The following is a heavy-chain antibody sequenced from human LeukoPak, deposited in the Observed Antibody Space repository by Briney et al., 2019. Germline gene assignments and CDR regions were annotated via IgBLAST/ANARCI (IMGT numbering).Heavy chain of an antibody. J-gene: IGHJ4*02. V-gene: IGHV3-9*01. Sequence: GGSLRLSCAASGFTFDDYAMHWVRQAPGKGLEWVSGISWNSGSIGYADSVKGRFTISRDNAKNSLYLQMNSLRAGDTALYYCAKDLFTMVRGVLKSWGQGTLVTVSS. CDR3: AKDLFTMVRGVLKS. D-gene: IGHD3-10*01. CDR2: ISWNSGSI. CDR1: GFTFDDYA.